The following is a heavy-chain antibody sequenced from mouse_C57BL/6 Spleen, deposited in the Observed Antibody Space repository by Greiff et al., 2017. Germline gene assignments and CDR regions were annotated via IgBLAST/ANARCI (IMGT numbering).Heavy chain of an antibody. Sequence: QVQLQQSGAELMKPGASVKLSCKATGYTFTSYWIEWVKQRPGHGLEWIGEISPGSGSTNYNEKFKGKATFTADTSSNTAYMQLSSLTTEDSAIYYWAKVYDYAEGGYYAMDYWGQGTSVTVSS. CDR2: ISPGSGST. CDR1: GYTFTSYW. CDR3: AKVYDYAEGGYYAMDY. V-gene: IGHV1-9*01. J-gene: IGHJ4*01. D-gene: IGHD2-4*01.